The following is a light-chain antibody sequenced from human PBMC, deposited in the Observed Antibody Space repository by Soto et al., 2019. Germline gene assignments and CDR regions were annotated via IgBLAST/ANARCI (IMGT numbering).Light chain of an antibody. CDR3: QQVESCPPT. J-gene: IGKJ4*01. Sequence: SQFTKTTASLSASGRDRDTITCLTSQDITNFLAWYQQKPGKAPKLLIYVASTLQSGVPSRFSGSGYGTDFTLTISSLQPEDFATYFCQQVESCPPTLGGGTKVYIK. V-gene: IGKV1-9*01. CDR2: VAS. CDR1: QDITNF.